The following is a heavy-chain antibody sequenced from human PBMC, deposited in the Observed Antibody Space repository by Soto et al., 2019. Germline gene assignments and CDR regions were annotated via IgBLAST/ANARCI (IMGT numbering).Heavy chain of an antibody. CDR1: GGTFSSYT. CDR3: AREEAQYQLLHSYYYMDV. J-gene: IGHJ6*03. Sequence: QVQLVQSGAEVQKPGSSVKVSCKASGGTFSSYTINWVRQAPGQGLEWMGRIIPIFGMANYAQKFQGRVTITADESTSTAYMQLSSLRSEDTGLYYCAREEAQYQLLHSYYYMDVWGKGTTVTVSS. V-gene: IGHV1-69*08. D-gene: IGHD2-2*01. CDR2: IIPIFGMA.